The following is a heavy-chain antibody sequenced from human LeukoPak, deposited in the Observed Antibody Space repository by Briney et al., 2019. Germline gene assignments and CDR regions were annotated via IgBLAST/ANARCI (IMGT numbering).Heavy chain of an antibody. Sequence: GGSLRLSCATSGFIFSSDSMIWVRQAPGKGLEWVSSISSTGSYIYYADSLKGRFTISRDNAKNSLYLQMNSLRADDTAVYYCARGLAAAGTRGPYWGQGTLVTVSS. CDR2: ISSTGSYI. D-gene: IGHD6-13*01. CDR3: ARGLAAAGTRGPY. V-gene: IGHV3-21*04. CDR1: GFIFSSDS. J-gene: IGHJ4*02.